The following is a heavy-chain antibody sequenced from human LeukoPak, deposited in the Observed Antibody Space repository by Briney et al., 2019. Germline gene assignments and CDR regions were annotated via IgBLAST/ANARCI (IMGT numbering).Heavy chain of an antibody. J-gene: IGHJ6*03. V-gene: IGHV4-38-2*01. D-gene: IGHD4-23*01. CDR1: GYSISSGYY. CDR3: ARHRPGGNSDYYYYYMDV. CDR2: VYHSGST. Sequence: PSETLSLTCAVSGYSISSGYYWGWIRQHPGKGLEWIGSVYHSGSTYYNPSLKSRVTISVDTSKNQFPLKLSSVTAADTAVYYCARHRPGGNSDYYYYYMDVWGKGTTVTVSS.